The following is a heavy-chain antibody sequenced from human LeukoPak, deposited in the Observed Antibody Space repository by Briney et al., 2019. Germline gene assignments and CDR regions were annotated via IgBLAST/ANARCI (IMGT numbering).Heavy chain of an antibody. V-gene: IGHV4-34*01. J-gene: IGHJ6*02. Sequence: SETVSLTCAVYGGSYSGYYGRWTRQPPGRGRECIGELNQRGSTNYNPSHTSRVTISVDTSKNQFSLKLSSVTAADTAVYYCARVGVVAAIDAYYYYGMDVWGQGTTVTVSS. CDR1: GGSYSGYY. CDR3: ARVGVVAAIDAYYYYGMDV. D-gene: IGHD2-15*01. CDR2: LNQRGST.